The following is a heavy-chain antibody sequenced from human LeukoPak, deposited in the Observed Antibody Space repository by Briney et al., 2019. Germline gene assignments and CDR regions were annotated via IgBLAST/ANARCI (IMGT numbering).Heavy chain of an antibody. J-gene: IGHJ4*02. CDR1: GGSISSGDYY. CDR3: ARDLFSYTTLRYFDY. Sequence: PSETLSLTCTVSGGSISSGDYYWSCIRPPPGKGLEWIVYIYYSGTTYYNPSLKSRVTISIDTSKNQFSLKLSSVTAADTAVYYCARDLFSYTTLRYFDYWGRGALVTVSS. CDR2: IYYSGTT. V-gene: IGHV4-30-4*01. D-gene: IGHD2-15*01.